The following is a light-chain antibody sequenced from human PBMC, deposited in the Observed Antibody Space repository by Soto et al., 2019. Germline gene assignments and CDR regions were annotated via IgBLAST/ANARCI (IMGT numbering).Light chain of an antibody. CDR2: AAS. Sequence: DIPLTHSPSFLSGSVLDIVTITFRASQGISSYLAWYQQKPGKAPKLLIYAASTLQSGVPSRFSGSGSGTEFTLTISSLQPEDFATYYCQQLNSYPLTFGGGTKVDIK. CDR3: QQLNSYPLT. V-gene: IGKV1-9*01. J-gene: IGKJ4*01. CDR1: QGISSY.